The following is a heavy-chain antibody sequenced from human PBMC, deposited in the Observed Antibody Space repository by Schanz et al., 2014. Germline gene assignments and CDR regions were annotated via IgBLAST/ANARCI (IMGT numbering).Heavy chain of an antibody. CDR3: ARENLNWEAFDI. CDR1: GFTFSDYY. CDR2: ISRDGTTS. V-gene: IGHV3-11*01. J-gene: IGHJ3*02. D-gene: IGHD7-27*01. Sequence: QVQLVESGGTLVKPGGSLRLSCVVSGFTFSDYYMNWIRQAPGKGLEWLSYISRDGTTSYYADSVKGRFTISRDNAKNSLYLEMTSLRGEDTAVYYCARENLNWEAFDIWGQGTVVTVSS.